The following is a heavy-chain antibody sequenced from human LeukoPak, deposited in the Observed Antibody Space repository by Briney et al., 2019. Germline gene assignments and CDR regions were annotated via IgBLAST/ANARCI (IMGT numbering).Heavy chain of an antibody. D-gene: IGHD3-10*01. J-gene: IGHJ4*02. CDR1: GFTFDDYA. CDR2: ISWNSGSI. Sequence: GRSLRLSCAASGFTFDDYAMHWVRQAPGKGLEWVSGISWNSGSIGYADSMKGRFTISRDNAKNSLYLQMNSLRAEDTAVYYCARRSPNYGSGSYSAFDYWGQGTLVTVSS. CDR3: ARRSPNYGSGSYSAFDY. V-gene: IGHV3-9*01.